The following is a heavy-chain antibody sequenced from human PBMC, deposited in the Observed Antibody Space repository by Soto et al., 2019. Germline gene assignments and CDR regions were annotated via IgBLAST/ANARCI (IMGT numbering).Heavy chain of an antibody. CDR3: ARDGRYCSSTSCYWRWEPNNWFDP. CDR2: IYYSGST. J-gene: IGHJ5*02. V-gene: IGHV4-31*03. CDR1: GGSISSGGYY. Sequence: QVQLQESGPGLVKPSQTLSLTCTVSGGSISSGGYYWSWIRQHPGKGLEWIGYIYYSGSTYYNPSLKSRVNISVDTSKNQFSLKLSSVTAADTAVYYCARDGRYCSSTSCYWRWEPNNWFDPWGQGTLVTVSS. D-gene: IGHD2-2*01.